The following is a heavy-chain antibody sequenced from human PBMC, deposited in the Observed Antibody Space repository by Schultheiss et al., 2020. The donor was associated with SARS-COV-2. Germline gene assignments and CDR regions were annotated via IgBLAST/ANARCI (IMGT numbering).Heavy chain of an antibody. J-gene: IGHJ4*02. Sequence: SQTLSLTCAVYGGSFSGYYWSWIRQPPGKGLEWIGRIYTSGSTNYNPSLKSRVTISVDTSKNQFSLKLSSVTAADTAVYYCARHRPSPDIVVVPAASYYFDYWGQGTLVTVSS. CDR1: GGSFSGYY. V-gene: IGHV4-59*10. CDR3: ARHRPSPDIVVVPAASYYFDY. CDR2: IYTSGST. D-gene: IGHD2-2*01.